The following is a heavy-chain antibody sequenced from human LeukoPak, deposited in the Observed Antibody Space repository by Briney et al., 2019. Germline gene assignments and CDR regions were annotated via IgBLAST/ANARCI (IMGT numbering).Heavy chain of an antibody. CDR2: IFYSGST. Sequence: SETLSLTCTVSGGSISSSSYWWGWIRQPPGKGLEWIGSIFYSGSTYYNPSLKSRVTISVDTSKNQFSLKLSSVTAADTAMYYCARELRNGYNLYYYYGMDVWGQGTTVTVSS. CDR3: ARELRNGYNLYYYYGMDV. CDR1: GGSISSSSYW. D-gene: IGHD5-24*01. V-gene: IGHV4-39*07. J-gene: IGHJ6*02.